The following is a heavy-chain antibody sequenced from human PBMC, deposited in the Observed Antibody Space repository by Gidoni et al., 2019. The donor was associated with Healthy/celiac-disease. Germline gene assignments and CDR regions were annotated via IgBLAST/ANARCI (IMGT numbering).Heavy chain of an antibody. CDR1: GFTFSSYS. J-gene: IGHJ4*02. CDR3: ARDEKVSSGWPNFDY. CDR2: RSSCSRYI. V-gene: IGHV3-21*01. D-gene: IGHD6-19*01. Sequence: EVQLVVSGGGLVKPGGSLRLSCAASGFTFSSYSMNWVRKAPGKGREWVSSRSSCSRYIYYADSVKGRIPISRDNDHNSLYLHMTSLRAEDTAVYYCARDEKVSSGWPNFDYWGQGTLVTVSS.